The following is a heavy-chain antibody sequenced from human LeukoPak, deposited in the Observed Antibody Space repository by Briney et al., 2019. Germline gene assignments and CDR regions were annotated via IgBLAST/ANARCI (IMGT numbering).Heavy chain of an antibody. J-gene: IGHJ4*02. V-gene: IGHV1-2*02. CDR2: INPNSGGT. CDR1: GYTFTGYY. Sequence: ASVKVSCKASGYTFTGYYMHWVRQAPGQGPEWMGWINPNSGGTNYAQKFQGRVTMTRDTSTSTAYMELKRLRSDDTAVYYCASGGYNCNYQRFWGQGTLVSVSS. CDR3: ASGGYNCNYQRF. D-gene: IGHD1-7*01.